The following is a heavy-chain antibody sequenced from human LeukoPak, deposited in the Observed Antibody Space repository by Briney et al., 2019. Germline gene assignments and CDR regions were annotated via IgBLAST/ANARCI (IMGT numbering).Heavy chain of an antibody. CDR1: GFTFSHYG. V-gene: IGHV3-33*01. CDR3: AREIWDRGKFYLDA. D-gene: IGHD3-16*01. Sequence: GGSLRLYCATSGFTFSHYGMLRLRPAPGQGREWVAVIWYDGSNEYNADSVKGRFTISRDNSKNTLFLQMNTLRAEDTAVYYCAREIWDRGKFYLDAWGQGTLVTVSS. CDR2: IWYDGSNE. J-gene: IGHJ4*02.